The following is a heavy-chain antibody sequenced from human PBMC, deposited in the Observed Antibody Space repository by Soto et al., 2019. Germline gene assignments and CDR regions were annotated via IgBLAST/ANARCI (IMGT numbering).Heavy chain of an antibody. V-gene: IGHV4-34*01. CDR3: ARRTRSLFRGFDP. CDR2: INHSGST. J-gene: IGHJ5*02. D-gene: IGHD3-3*01. CDR1: GVSFSGYY. Sequence: SETLSLTCAVYGVSFSGYYWSWIRQPPGKGLEWIGEINHSGSTNYNPSLKSRVTISVDTSKNQFSLKLSSVTAADTAVYYCARRTRSLFRGFDPWGQGTLVTVSS.